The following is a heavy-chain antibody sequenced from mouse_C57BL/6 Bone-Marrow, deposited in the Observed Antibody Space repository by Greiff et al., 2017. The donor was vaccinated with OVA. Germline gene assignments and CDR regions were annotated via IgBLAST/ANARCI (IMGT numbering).Heavy chain of an antibody. CDR1: GYTFTSYW. CDR3: ALDGYYFFDY. D-gene: IGHD2-3*01. Sequence: QVQLQQPGAELVMPGASVKLSCKASGYTFTSYWMHWVKQRPGQGLEWIGEIDPSDSYTNYNQKFKGKSTLTVDKSSSTAYMQLSSLTSEDSAVYYWALDGYYFFDYWGQGTTLTVSS. V-gene: IGHV1-69*01. J-gene: IGHJ2*01. CDR2: IDPSDSYT.